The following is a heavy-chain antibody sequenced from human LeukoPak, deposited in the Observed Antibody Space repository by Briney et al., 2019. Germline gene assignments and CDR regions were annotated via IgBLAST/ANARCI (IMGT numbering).Heavy chain of an antibody. CDR1: GFTFRSYW. J-gene: IGHJ3*02. V-gene: IGHV3-7*01. CDR2: IKQDGSEK. Sequence: GGSLRLSCAVSGFTFRSYWMSWVRQSPGKGLEWVANIKQDGSEKYYVDSVKGRFTISRDNAKNSLYLQMNSLRAEDTAVYYCAVVVVAAAYAFDIWGRGTMVTVSS. CDR3: AVVVVAAAYAFDI. D-gene: IGHD2-15*01.